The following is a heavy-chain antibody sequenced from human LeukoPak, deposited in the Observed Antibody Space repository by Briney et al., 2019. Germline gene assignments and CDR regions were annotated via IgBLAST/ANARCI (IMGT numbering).Heavy chain of an antibody. CDR1: GFTFSSCD. J-gene: IGHJ4*02. CDR3: AKGAQYYFDY. D-gene: IGHD5-24*01. Sequence: TGGSLRLSCAASGFTFSSCDMSWVRQAPGKGLEWVSTISGSGGSTYYADSVKGRFTISRDSSKNTLYLQMNSLRAEDTAVYYCAKGAQYYFDYWGQGTLVTVSS. CDR2: ISGSGGST. V-gene: IGHV3-23*01.